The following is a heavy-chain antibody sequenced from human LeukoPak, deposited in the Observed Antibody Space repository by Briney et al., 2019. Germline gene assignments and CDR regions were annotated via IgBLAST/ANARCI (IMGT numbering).Heavy chain of an antibody. Sequence: ASVKVSCKASGYTFTGYYMHWVRQAPGQGLEWMGWINPNSGGTNYAQKFQGRVTMTRDTSISTAYMELSRLRSDDTAVYYCASAPARFWSDHYPFDYWGQGTLVTVSS. D-gene: IGHD3-3*01. CDR3: ASAPARFWSDHYPFDY. J-gene: IGHJ4*02. CDR2: INPNSGGT. CDR1: GYTFTGYY. V-gene: IGHV1-2*02.